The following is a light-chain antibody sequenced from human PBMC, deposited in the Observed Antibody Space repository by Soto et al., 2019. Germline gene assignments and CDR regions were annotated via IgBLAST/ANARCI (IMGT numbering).Light chain of an antibody. CDR2: DVS. CDR3: CSYAGTYTLV. J-gene: IGLJ3*02. CDR1: SSDVGCYDF. V-gene: IGLV2-11*01. Sequence: QSALTQPPSASGSPGQSVTISCTGSSSDVGCYDFVSWYQQHPGKAPKLMMSDVSERPSGIPDRFSGSKSANTASLTISGLQAEDEADYYCCSYAGTYTLVFGGGTKLTVL.